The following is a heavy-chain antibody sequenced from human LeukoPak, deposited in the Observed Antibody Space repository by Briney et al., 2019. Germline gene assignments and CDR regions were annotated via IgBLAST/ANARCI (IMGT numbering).Heavy chain of an antibody. D-gene: IGHD2-15*01. V-gene: IGHV1-18*01. CDR2: ISAHSGNT. J-gene: IGHJ4*02. CDR1: GYTFTSYG. Sequence: ASVKVSCTASGYTFTSYGISWVRQAPGQGLEWMGWISAHSGNTNYAQKLQGRVTMTTDTSTSTAYMELRSLRSDDTAVYYCARPRYCSAGGCYGVDFWGQGTLVTVSS. CDR3: ARPRYCSAGGCYGVDF.